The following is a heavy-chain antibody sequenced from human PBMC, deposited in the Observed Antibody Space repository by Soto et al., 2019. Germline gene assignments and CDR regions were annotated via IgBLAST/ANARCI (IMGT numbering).Heavy chain of an antibody. V-gene: IGHV1-18*01. D-gene: IGHD5-18*01. CDR1: GYTFTSYG. CDR3: ARVKYSPPYYYSYGMDV. J-gene: IGHJ6*02. Sequence: QVQLVQSGAEVKKPGASVKVSCKASGYTFTSYGISWVRQAPGQGLEWMGWISAYNGNTNYAQKLQGRDTMTTDTSTSTAYMELRSLRSDDTAVYYCARVKYSPPYYYSYGMDVWGQGTTVTVSS. CDR2: ISAYNGNT.